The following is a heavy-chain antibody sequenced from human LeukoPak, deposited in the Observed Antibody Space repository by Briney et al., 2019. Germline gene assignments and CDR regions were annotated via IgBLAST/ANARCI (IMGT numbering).Heavy chain of an antibody. V-gene: IGHV3-23*01. CDR1: GFTFSSYA. Sequence: PGGCLRLSCAASGFTFSSYAMNWVRQAPGKGLDWVSGISNSGGRTYYADSVRGRFTISRDNSKSTLYLQIKSLRAEDTAVYNCEKETRSSFDYWGQGTLVSVSS. D-gene: IGHD6-6*01. CDR2: ISNSGGRT. CDR3: EKETRSSFDY. J-gene: IGHJ4*02.